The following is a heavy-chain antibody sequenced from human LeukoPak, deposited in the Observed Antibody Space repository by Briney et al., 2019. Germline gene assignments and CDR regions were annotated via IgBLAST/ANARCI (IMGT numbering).Heavy chain of an antibody. CDR3: ARDRYYDSSSGHYGWYFDL. D-gene: IGHD3-22*01. Sequence: SGTLSLTCAVSGGSISSGNWWSWVRQPPGKGLECIGEIYHSGSTNYNPSLKSRVTISVDKSKNQFSLKLSSVTAADTAVYYCARDRYYDSSSGHYGWYFDLWGRGTLVTVSS. CDR1: GGSISSGNW. V-gene: IGHV4-4*02. CDR2: IYHSGST. J-gene: IGHJ2*01.